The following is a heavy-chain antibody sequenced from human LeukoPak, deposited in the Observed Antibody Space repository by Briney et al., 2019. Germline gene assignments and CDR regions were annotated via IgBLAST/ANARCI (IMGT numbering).Heavy chain of an antibody. CDR2: ISGSGGST. CDR1: GFPFINYE. Sequence: PGGSLRLSCTASGFPFINYEMNWVRQAPGKGLEWVSAISGSGGSTYYADSVKGRFTISRDNSKNTLYLQMNSPRAEDTAVYYCAKDSPYYYYGMDVWGQGTTVTVSS. CDR3: AKDSPYYYYGMDV. J-gene: IGHJ6*02. V-gene: IGHV3-23*01.